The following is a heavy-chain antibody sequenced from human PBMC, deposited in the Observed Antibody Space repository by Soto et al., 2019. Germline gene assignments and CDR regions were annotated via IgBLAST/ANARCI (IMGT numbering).Heavy chain of an antibody. D-gene: IGHD2-2*01. CDR1: GFTFSNSW. CDR3: VKVLARGVGVPRFYFDS. V-gene: IGHV3-74*01. Sequence: GGSLRLSCAASGFTFSNSWMHWVRQVSGKGLEWVSRINADGTSTSYADSVKGRFTISRDNAKNTLYLHVNSLRAEDTAVYYCVKVLARGVGVPRFYFDSWRQGALVTVS. CDR2: INADGTST. J-gene: IGHJ4*02.